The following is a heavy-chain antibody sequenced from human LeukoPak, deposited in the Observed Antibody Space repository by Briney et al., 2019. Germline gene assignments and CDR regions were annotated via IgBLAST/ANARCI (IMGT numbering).Heavy chain of an antibody. CDR1: GFTFISYG. J-gene: IGHJ4*02. Sequence: GGSLRLSCAASGFTFISYGMHWVRQAPGKGLEWVAFIRYDGSNKYYADSVKGRFTISRDNSKNTLYLQMNSLRAEDTAVYYCAKDQLTYYFDSSGYYPLAYWGQGTLVTVSS. CDR3: AKDQLTYYFDSSGYYPLAY. CDR2: IRYDGSNK. D-gene: IGHD3-22*01. V-gene: IGHV3-30*02.